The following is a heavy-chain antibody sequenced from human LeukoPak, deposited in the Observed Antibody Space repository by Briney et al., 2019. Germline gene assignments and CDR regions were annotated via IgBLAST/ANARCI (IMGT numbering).Heavy chain of an antibody. Sequence: GASVKVSCKASGYTFTGYYMHWVRQAPGRGLEWMGWINPNSGGTNYAQKFQGRVTMTRDTSISTAYMELSRLRPDDTAVYYCARVFQGGNAFDIWGQGTMVTVSS. CDR1: GYTFTGYY. V-gene: IGHV1-2*02. D-gene: IGHD4-23*01. CDR2: INPNSGGT. J-gene: IGHJ3*02. CDR3: ARVFQGGNAFDI.